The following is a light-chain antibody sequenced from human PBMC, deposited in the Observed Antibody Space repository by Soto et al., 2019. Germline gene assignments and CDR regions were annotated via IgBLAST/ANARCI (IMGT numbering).Light chain of an antibody. J-gene: IGKJ2*01. CDR2: DTS. Sequence: DVQMIQSPSAMSASVGDRVTITCWASQDISRFVAWFQQKPGKAPERLIYDTSTLQVGGPSRFSGGGSGTEFTLAISGLQPDDSATYYCLQHNTYPYTFGQGTKLEIK. V-gene: IGKV1-17*03. CDR3: LQHNTYPYT. CDR1: QDISRF.